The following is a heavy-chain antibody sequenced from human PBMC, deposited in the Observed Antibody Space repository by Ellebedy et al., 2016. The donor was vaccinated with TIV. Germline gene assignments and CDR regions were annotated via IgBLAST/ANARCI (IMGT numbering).Heavy chain of an antibody. D-gene: IGHD7-27*01. CDR1: GFTFSSYA. Sequence: GESLKISCAASGFTFSSYAMHWVRQAPGKGLEWVSGISGSGGSTYYVDSVKGRFTLSRDNSKNTLYLQMNSLRAEDTAVYYCAKAQGLTGFFDYWGQGTLVTVSS. CDR2: ISGSGGST. CDR3: AKAQGLTGFFDY. J-gene: IGHJ4*02. V-gene: IGHV3-23*01.